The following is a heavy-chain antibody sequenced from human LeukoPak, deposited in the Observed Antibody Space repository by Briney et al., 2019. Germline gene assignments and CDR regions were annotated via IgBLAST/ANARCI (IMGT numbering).Heavy chain of an antibody. J-gene: IGHJ4*02. CDR3: ARDLNYVWGSYEFDY. V-gene: IGHV1-46*01. CDR2: INPSGGST. CDR1: GYTFTSYY. D-gene: IGHD3-16*01. Sequence: ASVKVSCKASGYTFTSYYMHWVRQAPGQGLEWMGIINPSGGSTSHAQKFQGRVTMTRDTSTSTVYMELSSLRSEDTAVYYCARDLNYVWGSYEFDYWGQGTLVTVSS.